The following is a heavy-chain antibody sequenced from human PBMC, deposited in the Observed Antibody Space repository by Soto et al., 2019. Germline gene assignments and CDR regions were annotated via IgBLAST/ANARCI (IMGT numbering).Heavy chain of an antibody. CDR3: ARAGQQSYDYYYYGMDV. V-gene: IGHV1-18*01. CDR2: ISAYNGNT. D-gene: IGHD3-16*01. J-gene: IGHJ6*02. Sequence: ASVKVSCKASGYTFTSYGISWVRQAPGQGLEWMGWISAYNGNTNYAQKLQGRVTMTTDESTSTAYMELSSLRSEDTAVYYCARAGQQSYDYYYYGMDVWGQGTTVTVSS. CDR1: GYTFTSYG.